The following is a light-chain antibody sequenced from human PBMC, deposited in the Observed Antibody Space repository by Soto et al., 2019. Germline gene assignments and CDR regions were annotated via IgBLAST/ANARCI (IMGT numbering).Light chain of an antibody. CDR3: QHSHSTPLT. CDR1: QSISNH. Sequence: DIQMTQSPSSLSASVGDRVTITCRASQSISNHLNWYQQKPGKAPKLLIYAASSLQSGVPSRFSGSGSGTDFTLTISSLQPEDFATYSCQHSHSTPLTFGGGTKVEIK. CDR2: AAS. J-gene: IGKJ4*01. V-gene: IGKV1-39*01.